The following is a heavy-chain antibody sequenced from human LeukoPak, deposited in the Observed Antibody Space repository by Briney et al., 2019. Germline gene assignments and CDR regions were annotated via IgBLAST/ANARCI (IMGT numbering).Heavy chain of an antibody. CDR2: VYYSGDT. CDR1: GDSVSGVY. CDR3: ARQPFATPFDY. J-gene: IGHJ4*02. D-gene: IGHD2-15*01. Sequence: SETLSLTCTVSGDSVSGVYWSWIRQPPVKGLEWIGYVYYSGDTNYNPSLKSRVTMSLDTSKNQVSLRLSSVTAADTAVYYCARQPFATPFDYWGRGTLLTVSS. V-gene: IGHV4-59*08.